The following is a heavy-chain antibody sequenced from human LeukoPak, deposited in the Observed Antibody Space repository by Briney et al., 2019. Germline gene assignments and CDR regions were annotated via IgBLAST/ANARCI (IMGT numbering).Heavy chain of an antibody. J-gene: IGHJ6*03. CDR2: ISGGT. CDR1: GSTFSTYA. Sequence: GSLRLSCAASGSTFSTYAMNWVRQAPGKGLEWVSAISGGTYSADSVRGRFTISRDNSKNTLYLQMNSLRAEDTAVYYCARAPSHSPYNFYYMDVWGKGTTVTVSS. V-gene: IGHV3-23*01. CDR3: ARAPSHSPYNFYYMDV. D-gene: IGHD6-13*01.